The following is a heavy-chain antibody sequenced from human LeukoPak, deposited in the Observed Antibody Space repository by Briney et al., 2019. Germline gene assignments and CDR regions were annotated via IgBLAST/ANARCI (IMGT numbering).Heavy chain of an antibody. V-gene: IGHV3-7*01. D-gene: IGHD1-1*01. J-gene: IGHJ4*02. CDR1: GSRFSDSW. CDR3: ARDGDDWNDFDY. Sequence: GGSLRLSCAASGSRFSDSWMTWVRQAPGKGREGVANIRKDGNEIQYADSVEGRFTISRDNSKTSLYLQMNSLTAEDTGVYYCARDGDDWNDFDYWGQGTLVTVSS. CDR2: IRKDGNEI.